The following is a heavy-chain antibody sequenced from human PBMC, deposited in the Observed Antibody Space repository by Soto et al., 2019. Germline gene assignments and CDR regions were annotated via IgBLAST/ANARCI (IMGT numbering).Heavy chain of an antibody. D-gene: IGHD3-22*01. CDR3: ARAHYHDSSGPNGHAFDI. J-gene: IGHJ3*02. CDR1: EFTFSDYA. CDR2: ISDDGDKV. V-gene: IGHV3-30-3*01. Sequence: GESLRLSCAASEFTFSDYAMHWVRQAPGKGLEWVAVISDDGDKVFYADSMKDRLTISRDNSKSTLFLQLTSLGPEDTALYYCARAHYHDSSGPNGHAFDIWGQGTLVTVSS.